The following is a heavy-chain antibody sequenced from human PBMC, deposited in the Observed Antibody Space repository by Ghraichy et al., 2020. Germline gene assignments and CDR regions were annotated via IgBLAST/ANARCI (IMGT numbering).Heavy chain of an antibody. CDR2: INPNSGGT. CDR1: GYTFTGYY. CDR3: ARVRSSSWSTRWFDP. Sequence: ASVKVSCKASGYTFTGYYMHWVRQAPGQGLEWMGWINPNSGGTNYAQKFQGRVTMTRDTSISTAYMELSRLRSDDTAVYYCARVRSSSWSTRWFDPWGQGTLVTVSS. V-gene: IGHV1-2*02. J-gene: IGHJ5*02. D-gene: IGHD6-13*01.